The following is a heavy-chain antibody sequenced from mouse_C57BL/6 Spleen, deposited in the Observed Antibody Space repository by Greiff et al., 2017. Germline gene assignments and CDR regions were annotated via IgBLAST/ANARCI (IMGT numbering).Heavy chain of an antibody. CDR3: TRVELTGTSYWYLDV. CDR2: IDPETGGT. J-gene: IGHJ1*03. CDR1: GYTFTDYE. V-gene: IGHV1-15*01. D-gene: IGHD4-1*01. Sequence: QVQLQQSGAELVRPGASVTLSCKASGYTFTDYEMHWVKQTPVHGLEWIGAIDPETGGTAYNQKFTGKAILTADKSSSTAYMELRILTSEDSAVYYCTRVELTGTSYWYLDVWGKGTTVTVSS.